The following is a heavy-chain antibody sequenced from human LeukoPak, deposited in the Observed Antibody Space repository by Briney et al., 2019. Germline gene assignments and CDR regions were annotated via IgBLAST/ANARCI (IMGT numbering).Heavy chain of an antibody. J-gene: IGHJ6*02. CDR3: ARGGGITIFGVVISWVTNSVSYYGMDV. V-gene: IGHV1-46*01. CDR2: INPSGGST. Sequence: ASVKVSCKASGYTFTSYYMHWVRQAPGQGLEWMGIINPSGGSTSCAQKFQGRVTMTRDTSTSTVYMELSSLRSEDTAVYYCARGGGITIFGVVISWVTNSVSYYGMDVWGQGTTVTVSS. D-gene: IGHD3-3*01. CDR1: GYTFTSYY.